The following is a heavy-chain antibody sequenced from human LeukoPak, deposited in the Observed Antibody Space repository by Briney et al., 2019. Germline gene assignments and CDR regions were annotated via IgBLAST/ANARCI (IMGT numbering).Heavy chain of an antibody. Sequence: SDTLSLICTVSGGSSSSYYWTWIRQPPGKGLELIGDIYITGSTNYNPYLKRRVTMSVDTFKDQFSLRLSSVTAADTAVYYCARVRIGETSYDASDVWGLGTMVTVSS. CDR1: GGSSSSYY. CDR2: IYITGST. CDR3: ARVRIGETSYDASDV. J-gene: IGHJ3*01. D-gene: IGHD1-26*01. V-gene: IGHV4-59*13.